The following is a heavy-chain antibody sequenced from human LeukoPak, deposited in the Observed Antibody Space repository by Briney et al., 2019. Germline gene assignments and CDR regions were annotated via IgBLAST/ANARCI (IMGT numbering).Heavy chain of an antibody. CDR3: ARAGRGDYDSSGYYYVHYYYYMDV. V-gene: IGHV1-2*02. CDR2: INPNSGGT. D-gene: IGHD3-22*01. Sequence: ASVKVSCKASGYTFTGYYMHWVRQAPGQGLEWMGWINPNSGGTNYAQKLQGRVTMTTDTTTSTAYMELRSLRSDDTAVYYCARAGRGDYDSSGYYYVHYYYYMDVWGKGTTVTVSS. CDR1: GYTFTGYY. J-gene: IGHJ6*03.